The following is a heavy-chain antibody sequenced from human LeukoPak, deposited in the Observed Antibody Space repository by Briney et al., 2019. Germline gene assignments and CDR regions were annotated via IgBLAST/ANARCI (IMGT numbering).Heavy chain of an antibody. Sequence: GGSLRLSCAASGFMFSGSPMHWVRQASGKGLEWVGHIGTKANNYATIYAASVKGRFTISRDDSKNTAYLQMNSLKTEDTAVYYCARPSQYGSGTDYYFDSWGQGTLVTVSS. CDR1: GFMFSGSP. CDR3: ARPSQYGSGTDYYFDS. V-gene: IGHV3-73*01. J-gene: IGHJ4*02. CDR2: IGTKANNYAT. D-gene: IGHD3-10*01.